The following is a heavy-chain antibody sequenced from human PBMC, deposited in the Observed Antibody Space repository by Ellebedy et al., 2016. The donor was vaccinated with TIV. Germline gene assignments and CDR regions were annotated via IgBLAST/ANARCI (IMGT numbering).Heavy chain of an antibody. J-gene: IGHJ4*02. CDR2: IYHTGST. D-gene: IGHD3-22*01. V-gene: IGHV4-59*08. CDR1: GDSISSFY. Sequence: MPSETLSLTCTVSGDSISSFYWSWIRQPPGKGLEWIGYIYHTGSTNYNPSLKSRVTISLDTSKNQFSLNLSSVTAADTAVYYCARHASYYDSSGYSGYYFDYWGQGTLVTVSS. CDR3: ARHASYYDSSGYSGYYFDY.